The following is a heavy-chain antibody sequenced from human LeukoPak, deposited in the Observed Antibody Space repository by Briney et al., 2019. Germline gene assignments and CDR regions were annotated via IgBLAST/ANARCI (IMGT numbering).Heavy chain of an antibody. CDR1: GFTFSNAW. D-gene: IGHD1-26*01. CDR3: ASPVGATTVRAFDI. V-gene: IGHV3-72*01. CDR2: TRNEANIYTT. Sequence: GGSLRLACAASGFTFSNAWMRWVRQAPGKGVEWVGRTRNEANIYTTKYAASVKGRFTISRDDSKNSLYLQMNSPKTEDTAVYYCASPVGATTVRAFDIWGQGTMVTVSS. J-gene: IGHJ3*02.